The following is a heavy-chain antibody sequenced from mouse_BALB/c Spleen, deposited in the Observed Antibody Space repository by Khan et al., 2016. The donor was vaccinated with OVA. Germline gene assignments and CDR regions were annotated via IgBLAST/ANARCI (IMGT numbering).Heavy chain of an antibody. D-gene: IGHD1-1*01. CDR3: TRSYYGSSGFDY. J-gene: IGHJ2*01. CDR1: GYTFTDYE. CDR2: IDPETGGP. V-gene: IGHV1-15*01. Sequence: VQLQESGAELVRPGASVTLSCKASGYTFTDYEMHWVKQTPVHGLEWIGAIDPETGGPAYNQKFKGKATLTADKSSSTAYMELRSLTSEDSAVYYCTRSYYGSSGFDYWGQGTTLTVSS.